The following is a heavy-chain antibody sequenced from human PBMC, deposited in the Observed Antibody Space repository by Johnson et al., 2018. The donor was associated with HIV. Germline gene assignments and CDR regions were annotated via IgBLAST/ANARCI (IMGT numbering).Heavy chain of an antibody. CDR2: ISSGGDT. V-gene: IGHV3-66*01. Sequence: VQLVESGGGLVQPGGSLRLSCAASGFSVSSNYMSWVRQAPGKGLEWVSVISSGGDTYYADSVRGRFTIYRDNSKNTLYLQMNSLRTDDTAVYYCARGGGCGGDCYSGYDAFDMWGQGTMVTV. J-gene: IGHJ3*02. CDR1: GFSVSSNY. CDR3: ARGGGCGGDCYSGYDAFDM. D-gene: IGHD2-21*01.